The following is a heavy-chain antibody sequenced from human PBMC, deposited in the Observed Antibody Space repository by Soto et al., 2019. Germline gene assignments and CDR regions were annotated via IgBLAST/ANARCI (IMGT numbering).Heavy chain of an antibody. J-gene: IGHJ6*02. CDR3: ARVYLFSYDFWSGYYGDYYYGMDV. CDR2: ISSSSSTI. D-gene: IGHD3-3*01. Sequence: WGSLRLSCAASGFTFSSYSMNWVRQAPGKGLEWVSYISSSSSTIYYADSVKGRFTISRDNAKNSLYLQMNSLRDEDTAVYYCARVYLFSYDFWSGYYGDYYYGMDVWGQGTTVTVSS. V-gene: IGHV3-48*02. CDR1: GFTFSSYS.